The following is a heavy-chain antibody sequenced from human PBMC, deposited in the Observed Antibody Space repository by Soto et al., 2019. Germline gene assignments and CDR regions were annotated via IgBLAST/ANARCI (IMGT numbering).Heavy chain of an antibody. CDR2: IWYDGSNK. Sequence: TGGSVRLSCAASGFTFSSYGMHWVRQAPGKGLEWVAVIWYDGSNKYYADSLKGRFTISRDNSKKTLYLQVNSLRAEDTAVYFCARDDYDSSGYYYVDYWGQGTLVTVSS. CDR3: ARDDYDSSGYYYVDY. D-gene: IGHD3-22*01. J-gene: IGHJ4*02. CDR1: GFTFSSYG. V-gene: IGHV3-33*01.